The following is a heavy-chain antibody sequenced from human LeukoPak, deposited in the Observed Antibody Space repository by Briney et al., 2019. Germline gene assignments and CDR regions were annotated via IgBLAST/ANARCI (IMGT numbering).Heavy chain of an antibody. D-gene: IGHD3-22*01. CDR2: INPNSGGT. Sequence: ASVKVSCKASGYTFTGYYMHWVRQAPGQGLEWMGWINPNSGGTNYAQKFQGRVTMTRDTSISTAYMELSRLRSDDTAVYYCARDSAYYYDSSRFDPWGQGTLVTVSS. J-gene: IGHJ5*02. CDR1: GYTFTGYY. CDR3: ARDSAYYYDSSRFDP. V-gene: IGHV1-2*02.